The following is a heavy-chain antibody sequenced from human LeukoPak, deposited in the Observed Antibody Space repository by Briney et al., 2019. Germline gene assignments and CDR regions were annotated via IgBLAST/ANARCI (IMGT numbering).Heavy chain of an antibody. J-gene: IGHJ5*02. CDR3: ARDNSIADRGWWFDP. CDR1: GYIFTNHY. CDR2: INPSGSST. Sequence: ASVRVSCKASGYIFTNHYMHWVRQAPGQGLEWMGLINPSGSSTLYAEKFRGRIIMTRDMSTATDYMELSSLRSEDTAVYYCARDNSIADRGWWFDPWGQGTLVTVSS. V-gene: IGHV1-46*01. D-gene: IGHD4-23*01.